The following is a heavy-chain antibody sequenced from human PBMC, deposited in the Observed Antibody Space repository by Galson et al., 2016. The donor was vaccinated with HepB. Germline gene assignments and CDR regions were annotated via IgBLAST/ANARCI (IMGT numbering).Heavy chain of an antibody. CDR1: GGSISSSNYY. J-gene: IGHJ5*02. D-gene: IGHD3-3*01. CDR2: IYYNGDT. V-gene: IGHV4-39*01. Sequence: SETLSLTCIVSGGSISSSNYYWGWIRQPPGRGLEWIGSIYYNGDTYYNPSLESRVTISVDTSENQFSLKLNSVTAADTAVYFCARHQKAIFGVVNWFHPWGQGTLVTVSS. CDR3: ARHQKAIFGVVNWFHP.